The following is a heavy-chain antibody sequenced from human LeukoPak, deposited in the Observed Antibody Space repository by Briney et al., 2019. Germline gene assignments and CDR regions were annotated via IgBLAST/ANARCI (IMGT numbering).Heavy chain of an antibody. CDR1: GYTFTGYY. V-gene: IGHV1-2*02. CDR3: VRGPTGYGGYYFDY. D-gene: IGHD1-26*01. Sequence: ASVKVSCKASGYTFTGYYMHWVRQAPGQGLEWMGWINPNSGGTNYAQKFQGRVTMTRDTSISTAYMELSRLRSDDTAVYYCVRGPTGYGGYYFDYWGQGTLVTVSS. J-gene: IGHJ4*02. CDR2: INPNSGGT.